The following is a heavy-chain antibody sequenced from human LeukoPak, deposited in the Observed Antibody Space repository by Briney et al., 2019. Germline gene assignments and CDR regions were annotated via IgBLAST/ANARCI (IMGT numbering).Heavy chain of an antibody. V-gene: IGHV4-30-4*01. CDR1: GGSISSGDYY. CDR3: ARDGSGSSQPIDY. D-gene: IGHD3-10*01. J-gene: IGHJ4*02. CDR2: IYYSGST. Sequence: SSETLSLTCTVSGGSISSGDYYWSWIRQPPGKGLEWIGSIYYSGSTYYNPSLKSRVTISVDTSKNQFSPKLSSVTAADTAVYYCARDGSGSSQPIDYWGQGTLVTVSS.